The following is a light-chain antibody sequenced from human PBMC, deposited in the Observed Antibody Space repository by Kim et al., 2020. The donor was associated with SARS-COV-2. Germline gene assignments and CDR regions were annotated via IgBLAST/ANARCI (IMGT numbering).Light chain of an antibody. V-gene: IGKV3-20*01. CDR3: QQYGRSPRT. CDR2: GAS. J-gene: IGKJ2*01. CDR1: QSVSSNY. Sequence: EIVLTQSPGTLSLSPGERATLSCRASQSVSSNYLAWYQRKPGQAPRLLINGASSRATGIPDRFSGSGSGTDFTLTINRLEPEDFAVYYCQQYGRSPRTFGQGTKLEI.